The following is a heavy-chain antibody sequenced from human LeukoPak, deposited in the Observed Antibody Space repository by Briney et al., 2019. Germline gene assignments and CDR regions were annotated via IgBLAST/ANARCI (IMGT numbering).Heavy chain of an antibody. CDR2: ISYDGSNK. CDR1: GFTFSSYG. D-gene: IGHD1-26*01. Sequence: GGSLRLSCAASGFTFSSYGMHWVRQAPGKGLEWVAVISYDGSNKYYADSVKGRFTISRDNSKNTLYLQMNSLRAEDTAVYYCAREGSYRKRWAYTDWGQGTLVTVSS. J-gene: IGHJ4*02. V-gene: IGHV3-30*03. CDR3: AREGSYRKRWAYTD.